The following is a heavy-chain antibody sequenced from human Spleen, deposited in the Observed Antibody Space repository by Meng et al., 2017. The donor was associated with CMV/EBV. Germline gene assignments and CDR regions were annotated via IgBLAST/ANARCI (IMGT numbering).Heavy chain of an antibody. CDR3: ASRPSSTNTNWFDP. Sequence: KASGGTCSSYTISWVRQAPGQGLEWMGRIIPILGIANYAQKFQGRVTITADKSTSTAYMELSSLRSEDTAVYYCASRPSSTNTNWFDPWGQGTLVTVSS. V-gene: IGHV1-69*02. CDR2: IIPILGIA. CDR1: GGTCSSYT. J-gene: IGHJ5*02. D-gene: IGHD2-2*01.